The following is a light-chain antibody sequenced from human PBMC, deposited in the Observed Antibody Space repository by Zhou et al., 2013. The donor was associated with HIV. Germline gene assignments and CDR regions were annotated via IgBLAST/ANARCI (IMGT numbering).Light chain of an antibody. CDR1: TSNIAKYS. J-gene: IGLJ1*01. CDR2: DSY. Sequence: QSVLTQPPSMSAAAGQKVTISCSGSTSNIAKYSVSWYQQFPGTAPKLLIYDSYKRASGIPDRFSGSKSGTSATLGITGLQTGDEADYYCGTWDSSLSAYVFGTGTKVTVL. V-gene: IGLV1-51*01. CDR3: GTWDSSLSAYV.